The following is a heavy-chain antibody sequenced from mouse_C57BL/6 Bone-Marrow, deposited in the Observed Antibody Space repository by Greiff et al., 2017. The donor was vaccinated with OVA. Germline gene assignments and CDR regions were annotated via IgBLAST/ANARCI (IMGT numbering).Heavy chain of an antibody. CDR1: GFSLTSYG. CDR3: ARKGSRDYYAMDY. CDR2: IWSGGST. V-gene: IGHV2-2*01. Sequence: QVQLKESGPGLVQPSQSLSITCTVSGFSLTSYGVHWVRQSPGKGLAWLGVIWSGGSTDYNAAFISRLSISKDNSKSQVFFKMNSLQADDTAIYYCARKGSRDYYAMDYWGQGTSVTVSS. J-gene: IGHJ4*01. D-gene: IGHD1-1*01.